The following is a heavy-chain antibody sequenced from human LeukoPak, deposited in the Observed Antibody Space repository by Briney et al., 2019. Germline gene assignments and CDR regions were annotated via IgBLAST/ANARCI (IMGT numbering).Heavy chain of an antibody. V-gene: IGHV3-30*03. Sequence: GRSLRLSCAASGFTFSSYGMHWVRQAPGKGLEWVAVISYDGSNKYYADSVKGRFTISRDNSKNTLYLQMNSLRAEDTAVYYCATLGVLDLRPYFDYWGQGTLVTVSS. D-gene: IGHD3-3*02. CDR3: ATLGVLDLRPYFDY. CDR2: ISYDGSNK. J-gene: IGHJ4*02. CDR1: GFTFSSYG.